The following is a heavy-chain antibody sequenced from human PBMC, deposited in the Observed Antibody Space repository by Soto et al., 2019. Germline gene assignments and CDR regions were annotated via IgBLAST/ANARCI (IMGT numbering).Heavy chain of an antibody. J-gene: IGHJ6*03. CDR2: TYYRSRWYN. Sequence: SQALSLTCAISGDSVSSNSAAWNWIRLSPSRGLEWLARTYYRSRWYNDYAVSVRSRITVNPDTSKNQFSLQLTSVTPEDTAVYYCAGTTSHQWYYMDVWGKGSTVTVSS. CDR3: AGTTSHQWYYMDV. CDR1: GDSVSSNSAA. V-gene: IGHV6-1*01. D-gene: IGHD1-7*01.